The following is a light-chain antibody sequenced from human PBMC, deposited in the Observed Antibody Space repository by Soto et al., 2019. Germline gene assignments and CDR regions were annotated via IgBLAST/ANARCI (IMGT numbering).Light chain of an antibody. CDR3: QQLNSYPFLT. CDR2: AAS. V-gene: IGKV1-9*01. Sequence: DIQLTQSPSFLSASVGDRVTITCRASQGISSYLAWYQQKPGKAPKLLIYAASTLQSGVPSRFSGSGSGTDFTLTIISLQPEDFATYDCQQLNSYPFLTFGGGTKVESK. J-gene: IGKJ4*01. CDR1: QGISSY.